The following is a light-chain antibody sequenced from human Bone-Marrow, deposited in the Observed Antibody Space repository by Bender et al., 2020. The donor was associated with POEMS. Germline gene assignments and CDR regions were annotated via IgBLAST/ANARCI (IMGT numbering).Light chain of an antibody. CDR1: SSDVGGYNY. CDR2: DVS. V-gene: IGLV2-8*01. CDR3: QSFDTSLGEWV. Sequence: QSALTQPPSASGSPGQSVTISCTGTSSDVGGYNYVSWYQQHPGKAPKLVIYDVSHWPSGVSHRFLGSKSGNTASLDITGLQAEDEADYYCQSFDTSLGEWVFGGGTRLTVL. J-gene: IGLJ3*02.